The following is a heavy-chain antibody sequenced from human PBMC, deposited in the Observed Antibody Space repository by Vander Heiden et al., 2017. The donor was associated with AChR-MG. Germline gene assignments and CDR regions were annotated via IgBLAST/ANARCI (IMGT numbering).Heavy chain of an antibody. J-gene: IGHJ6*02. CDR1: GYSFTNYW. V-gene: IGHV5-51*01. D-gene: IGHD2-2*01. CDR3: ARHSRTSGSYYYYYGMDV. CDR2: IYPGDSDT. Sequence: EVQLVQSGAEVKKPGESLKISCKGSGYSFTNYWIGWVRQMPGKGLEWMGIIYPGDSDTRYSPSFQGQVTISADKSISTAYLQWSSLKASDTAMYYCARHSRTSGSYYYYYGMDVWGQGTTVTVSS.